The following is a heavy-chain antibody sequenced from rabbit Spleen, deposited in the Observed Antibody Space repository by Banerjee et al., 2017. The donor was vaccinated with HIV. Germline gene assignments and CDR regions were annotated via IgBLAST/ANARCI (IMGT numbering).Heavy chain of an antibody. CDR3: ARGAYANSYGYFKL. CDR2: IHGGSSGST. D-gene: IGHD6-1*01. Sequence: QSLEESGGDLVKPGASLTLTCIASGVSFSSNYYMCWVRQAPGKGLEWIACIHGGSSGSTYYASWAKGRFTISKTSSTTVTLQMTSLTAADTATYFCARGAYANSYGYFKLWGQGTLVTVS. J-gene: IGHJ4*01. V-gene: IGHV1S40*01. CDR1: GVSFSSNYY.